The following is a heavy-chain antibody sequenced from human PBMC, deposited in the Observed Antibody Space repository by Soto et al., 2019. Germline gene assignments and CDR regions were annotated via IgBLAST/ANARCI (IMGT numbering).Heavy chain of an antibody. CDR2: IHHDGST. J-gene: IGHJ4*02. D-gene: IGHD2-21*02. Sequence: SETLSLTCAISGGSSSSHSKSWVRQPPGKGLEWIGEIHHDGSTNYNPSLKSRVTISGDTSKNHFSLELSSVTAADTAVYYCATYDVGTIIQDYWGQGTLVTSPQ. CDR3: ATYDVGTIIQDY. V-gene: IGHV4-34*01. CDR1: GGSSSSHS.